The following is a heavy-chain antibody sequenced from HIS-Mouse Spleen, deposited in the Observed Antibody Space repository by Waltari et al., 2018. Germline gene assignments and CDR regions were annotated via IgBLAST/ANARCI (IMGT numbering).Heavy chain of an antibody. CDR1: GGSISSSSYY. Sequence: QLQLQESGPGLVKPSETLSLTCTVSGGSISSSSYYWGGIRQPPGKGLEWIGSIYYSASTYYNPSLKRRVTISVDTSKNQFSLKLSSVTAADTAVYYCAREIPYSSSWYDWYFDLWGRGTLVTVSS. CDR3: AREIPYSSSWYDWYFDL. CDR2: IYYSAST. V-gene: IGHV4-39*07. J-gene: IGHJ2*01. D-gene: IGHD6-13*01.